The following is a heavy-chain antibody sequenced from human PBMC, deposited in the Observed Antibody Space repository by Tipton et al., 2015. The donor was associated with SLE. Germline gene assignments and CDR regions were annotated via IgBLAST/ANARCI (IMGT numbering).Heavy chain of an antibody. CDR3: ARERDYYYYMDV. V-gene: IGHV4-59*01. J-gene: IGHJ6*03. CDR2: TYYSGST. Sequence: TLSLTCTVSVGSISNYYWSWIRQPPGKGREWIGYTYYSGSTNYNPSLKSRVTISLDTSKNQFSLMLSSVTAADTAVYYCARERDYYYYMDVWGKGTTVTVPS. CDR1: VGSISNYY.